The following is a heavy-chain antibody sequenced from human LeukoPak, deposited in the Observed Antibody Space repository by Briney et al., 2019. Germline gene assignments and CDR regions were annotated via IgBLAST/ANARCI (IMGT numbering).Heavy chain of an antibody. J-gene: IGHJ4*02. D-gene: IGHD3-16*01. CDR2: IYYSGTT. CDR3: ARVGGTGDFDY. CDR1: GGSIGRYY. V-gene: IGHV4-59*01. Sequence: SETLSLTCTVSGGSIGRYYWSRIRQPPGKGLEWIGYIYYSGTTNYNPSLKSRVTISVDTSKNQFSLNLSSVTAADTALYYCARVGGTGDFDYWGQGTLVTVSS.